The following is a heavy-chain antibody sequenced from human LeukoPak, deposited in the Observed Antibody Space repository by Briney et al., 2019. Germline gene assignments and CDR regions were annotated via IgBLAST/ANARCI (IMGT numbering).Heavy chain of an antibody. CDR1: GYSFTSFW. CDR3: ARTYYYDSSGYRLDY. J-gene: IGHJ4*02. CDR2: IYPGDSDT. Sequence: GESLKISCKGSGYSFTSFWIGWVRQMPGKGLEWMGVIYPGDSDTRYSPSFQGQVTISADKSISTAYLQLSSLKASDTAIYYCARTYYYDSSGYRLDYWGQGTLVTVSS. V-gene: IGHV5-51*01. D-gene: IGHD3-22*01.